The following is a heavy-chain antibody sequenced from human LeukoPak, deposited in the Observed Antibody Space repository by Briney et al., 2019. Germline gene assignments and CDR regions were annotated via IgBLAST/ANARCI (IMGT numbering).Heavy chain of an antibody. Sequence: SETLSLTCTVPVGSISSSSYYWGWIRQPPGKGLEWICSTYYSGSTYYNPSLKSRVTTSVDPSKNQFSLKLSSVTAADTAVYYCARHPITTPLDYWGQGTLVTVSS. CDR2: TYYSGST. D-gene: IGHD4-11*01. CDR3: ARHPITTPLDY. CDR1: VGSISSSSYY. V-gene: IGHV4-39*01. J-gene: IGHJ4*02.